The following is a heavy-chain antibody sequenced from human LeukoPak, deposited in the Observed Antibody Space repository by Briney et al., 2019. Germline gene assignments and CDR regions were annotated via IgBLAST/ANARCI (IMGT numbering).Heavy chain of an antibody. CDR1: GYPFTDHY. J-gene: IGHJ4*02. CDR3: AILRSGWYFDN. Sequence: ATVKISCKASGYPFTDHYIHWVHQAPGKGLEWTGQIDPEDGETIYAEKFQGRVTISADTSTDTGYMELSGLRPEDTAMFYCAILRSGWYFDNWGQGTLVTVSS. V-gene: IGHV1-69-2*01. CDR2: IDPEDGET. D-gene: IGHD6-19*01.